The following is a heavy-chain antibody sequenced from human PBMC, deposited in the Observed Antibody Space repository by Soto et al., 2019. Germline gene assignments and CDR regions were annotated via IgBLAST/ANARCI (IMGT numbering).Heavy chain of an antibody. CDR3: AKDRALESQTPYGMDV. V-gene: IGHV3-23*01. CDR1: PITVYNYAA. Sequence: EVQLLESGGGLGQPGGSLRLSCVASPITVYNYAAMSWVRQAPGKGLEWVSTISGRADQKYYADSVKGRFTISRDNSKNSLYLQMNSLRVEDTAVYYCAKDRALESQTPYGMDVWGQGTTVTV. CDR2: ISGRADQK. D-gene: IGHD3-10*01. J-gene: IGHJ6*02.